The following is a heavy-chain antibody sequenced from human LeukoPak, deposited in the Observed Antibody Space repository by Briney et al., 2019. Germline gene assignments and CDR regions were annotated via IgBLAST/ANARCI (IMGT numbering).Heavy chain of an antibody. J-gene: IGHJ5*02. CDR3: ARGEDIVMVVAATRVKWFDP. D-gene: IGHD2-15*01. V-gene: IGHV4-34*01. CDR2: INHSGST. Sequence: SETLSLTCAVYGGSFSGYYWSWIRQPLGKGLEWIGEINHSGSTNYNPSLKSRVTISVDTSKNQFSLKLSSVTAADTAVYYCARGEDIVMVVAATRVKWFDPWGQGTLVTVSS. CDR1: GGSFSGYY.